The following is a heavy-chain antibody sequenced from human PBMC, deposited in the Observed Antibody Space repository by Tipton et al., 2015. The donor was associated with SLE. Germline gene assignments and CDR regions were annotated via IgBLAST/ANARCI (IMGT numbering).Heavy chain of an antibody. CDR3: AREGDYSSGWYNWFDP. CDR2: IYYSGST. Sequence: TLSLTCAVYGGSFSGYYWSWIRQPPGKGLEWIGTIYYSGSTYYNPSLKSRVTISVDTSKNHFSLKLSSVTAADTAVYFCAREGDYSSGWYNWFDPWGQGTLVTVSS. J-gene: IGHJ5*02. V-gene: IGHV4-34*01. CDR1: GGSFSGYY. D-gene: IGHD6-19*01.